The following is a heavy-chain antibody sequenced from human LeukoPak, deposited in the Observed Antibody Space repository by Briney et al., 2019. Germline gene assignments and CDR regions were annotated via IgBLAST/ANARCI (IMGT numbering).Heavy chain of an antibody. V-gene: IGHV4-38-2*02. D-gene: IGHD3-22*01. J-gene: IGHJ3*02. CDR2: IYHSGST. CDR3: ARDRRIVVVTIGVAFDI. CDR1: GYSISSGYY. Sequence: PSETLSLTCTVSGYSISSGYYWGWIRPPPGKGLEWIGSIYHSGSTYYNPSLKSRVTISVDTSKNQFSLKLSSVTAADTAVYYCARDRRIVVVTIGVAFDIWGQGTMVTVSP.